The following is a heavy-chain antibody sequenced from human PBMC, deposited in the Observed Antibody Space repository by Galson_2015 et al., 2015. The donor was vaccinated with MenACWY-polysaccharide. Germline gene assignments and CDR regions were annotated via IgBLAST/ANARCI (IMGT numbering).Heavy chain of an antibody. CDR3: AREGSRIVFHAFDV. CDR1: GIRLSGSG. D-gene: IGHD2-15*01. V-gene: IGHV3-33*05. Sequence: SLRLSCAASGIRLSGSGMHWVRQAPGKGLEWVAVIQYDGSKIVYADSVKGRFTVSRDNSKNTLYLEMNSLRAEDTAVYYCAREGSRIVFHAFDVWGQGTMVIVSS. CDR2: IQYDGSKI. J-gene: IGHJ3*01.